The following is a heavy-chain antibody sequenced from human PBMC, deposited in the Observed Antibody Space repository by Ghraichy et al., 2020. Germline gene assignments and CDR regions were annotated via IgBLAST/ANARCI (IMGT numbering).Heavy chain of an antibody. CDR3: TRDASRGTYWDS. CDR1: GGTFNSDA. V-gene: IGHV1-69*06. J-gene: IGHJ4*02. Sequence: SVKVSCKPSGGTFNSDAITWVRLAPGQGLEWKGRIIPIFITATYAQKFEDRVTISADTSTKMVYMELNSLTYDDTAVYYCTRDASRGTYWDSWGQGTLVTVSS. CDR2: IIPIFITA. D-gene: IGHD1-7*01.